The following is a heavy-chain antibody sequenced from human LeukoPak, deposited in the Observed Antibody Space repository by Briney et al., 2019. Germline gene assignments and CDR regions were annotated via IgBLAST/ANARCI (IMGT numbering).Heavy chain of an antibody. CDR3: AKGGRDGYNFDY. V-gene: IGHV3-23*01. J-gene: IGHJ4*02. Sequence: GGSLRLSCAASGFTFSSYAMSWVRQAPGKGLEWVSDISGGGAGTYYADSVKGRFTISRDNSKNTLYLQMNSLRAEDTAVYYCAKGGRDGYNFDYWGQGTLVTVSS. CDR2: ISGGGAGT. D-gene: IGHD5-24*01. CDR1: GFTFSSYA.